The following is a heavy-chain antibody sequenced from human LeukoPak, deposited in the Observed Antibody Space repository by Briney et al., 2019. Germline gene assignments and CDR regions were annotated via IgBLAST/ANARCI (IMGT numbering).Heavy chain of an antibody. V-gene: IGHV4-59*01. J-gene: IGHJ4*02. CDR1: GGSISSYY. Sequence: SETLSLTCTVSGGSISSYYWSWIRQPPGKGLEWIGYIYYSRSTNYNPSLKSRVTISVDTSKNQFSLKLSSVTAADTAVYYCAREKNYGDSYYFDYWGQGTLVTVSS. CDR2: IYYSRST. CDR3: AREKNYGDSYYFDY. D-gene: IGHD4-17*01.